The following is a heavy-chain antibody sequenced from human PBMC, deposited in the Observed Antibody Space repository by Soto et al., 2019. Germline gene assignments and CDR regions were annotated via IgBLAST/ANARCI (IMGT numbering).Heavy chain of an antibody. CDR2: INAGNGNT. CDR1: GYTFTDYA. D-gene: IGHD3-3*01. Sequence: HVQLVQSGAEVKKPGASVKVSCKASGYTFTDYAIQWVRQAPGQRLEWMGWINAGNGNTKYSQKFQGRVTITRDTSASTAYIELSSLRSEDTAVYYCERDHDFWIGYYFDYWGQGTLVTVSS. V-gene: IGHV1-3*01. J-gene: IGHJ4*02. CDR3: ERDHDFWIGYYFDY.